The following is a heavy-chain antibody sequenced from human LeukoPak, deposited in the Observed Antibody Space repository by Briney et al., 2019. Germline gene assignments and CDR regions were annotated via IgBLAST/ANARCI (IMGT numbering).Heavy chain of an antibody. CDR3: ARDRYSSSWYYYYYYMDV. Sequence: PGGSLRLSCTASGFTFSSYSMNWVCQAPGKGLEWVSYISSSSSTIYYADSAKGRFTISRDNAKNTLYLQMNSLRAEDTAVYYCARDRYSSSWYYYYYYMDVWGKGTTVTVSS. CDR1: GFTFSSYS. J-gene: IGHJ6*03. D-gene: IGHD6-13*01. CDR2: ISSSSSTI. V-gene: IGHV3-48*04.